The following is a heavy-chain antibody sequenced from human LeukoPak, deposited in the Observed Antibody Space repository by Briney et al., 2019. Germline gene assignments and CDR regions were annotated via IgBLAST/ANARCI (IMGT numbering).Heavy chain of an antibody. J-gene: IGHJ5*02. CDR1: GYSISSGYY. D-gene: IGHD3-10*01. CDR2: IYYSGST. CDR3: ARDLEPHYYGSRSYRFDWFDP. V-gene: IGHV4-38-2*02. Sequence: SETLSLTCTVSGYSISSGYYWGWIRQPPGEWLEWIGNIYYSGSTYYNPSLKSRVTISVDTSKNQFSLMLSSVTAADTAVYYCARDLEPHYYGSRSYRFDWFDPWGQGTLVTVSS.